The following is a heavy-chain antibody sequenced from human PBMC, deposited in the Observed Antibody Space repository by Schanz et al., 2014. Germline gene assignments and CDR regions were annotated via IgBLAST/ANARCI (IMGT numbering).Heavy chain of an antibody. V-gene: IGHV3-30*02. CDR1: GFNFSTYA. CDR2: IHYDGTYK. Sequence: QVQLVESGGGVVQPGRSLRLSCPASGFNFSTYAMHWVRQAPGKGLEWVAFIHYDGTYKYYADSVKGRFTISRDNSKNTLYLQMDSLRIEDTAMYYCAKDQLANYRGSGYNWFDPWGQGTLVTVSS. J-gene: IGHJ5*02. D-gene: IGHD3-10*01. CDR3: AKDQLANYRGSGYNWFDP.